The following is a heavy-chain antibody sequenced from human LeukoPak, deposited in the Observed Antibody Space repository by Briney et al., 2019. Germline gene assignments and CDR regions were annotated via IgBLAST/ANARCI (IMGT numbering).Heavy chain of an antibody. J-gene: IGHJ5*02. V-gene: IGHV4-39*07. CDR3: ARDLRDGYNYYWFDP. D-gene: IGHD5-24*01. Sequence: SETLSLTCTVSGGFISSSSYYWGWIRQPPGKGLEWIGSIYYSGSTYYNPSLKSRVTISVDTSKNQFSLKLSSVTAADTAVYYCARDLRDGYNYYWFDPWGQGTLVTVSS. CDR2: IYYSGST. CDR1: GGFISSSSYY.